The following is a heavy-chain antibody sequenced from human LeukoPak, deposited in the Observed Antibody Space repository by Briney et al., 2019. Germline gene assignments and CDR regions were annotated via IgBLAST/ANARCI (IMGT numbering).Heavy chain of an antibody. J-gene: IGHJ4*02. CDR3: AVKDLAAAGSPFDY. Sequence: PSETLSLTCTVSGGSISSGGYYWSWIRQHPGKGLEWIGYIYYSGSTYYNPSLKSRITISVDTSENRFSLKLSSVTATDTAVYYCAVKDLAAAGSPFDYWGQGTLVTVSS. V-gene: IGHV4-31*03. CDR2: IYYSGST. D-gene: IGHD6-13*01. CDR1: GGSISSGGYY.